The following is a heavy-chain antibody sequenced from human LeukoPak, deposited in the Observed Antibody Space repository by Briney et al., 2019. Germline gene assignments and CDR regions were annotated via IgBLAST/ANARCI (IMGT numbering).Heavy chain of an antibody. V-gene: IGHV4-30-2*03. CDR3: ARQGYYFDY. J-gene: IGHJ4*02. CDR2: IYHSGST. CDR1: GGSISSGGYS. Sequence: SETLSLTCAVSGGSISSGGYSWSWIRQPPGKGLEWIGYIYHSGSTYYNPSLKSRVTISVDTSKNQFSLKLSSVTAADTAVYYCARQGYYFDYWGQGTLVTVSS.